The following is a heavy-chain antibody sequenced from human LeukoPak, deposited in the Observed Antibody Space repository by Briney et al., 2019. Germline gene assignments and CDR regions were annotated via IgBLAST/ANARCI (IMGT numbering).Heavy chain of an antibody. J-gene: IGHJ5*02. Sequence: SGGSLRLSCAASVFTLSSYWISWVRQAPGKGLEWVANIKQDGSEKYYVDSVKGRFTISRDNAKNSLYLQMDSLRAEDTAVYYCARVDFRTTGTTGWFDPWGQGTLVTVSS. D-gene: IGHD1-1*01. V-gene: IGHV3-7*01. CDR2: IKQDGSEK. CDR3: ARVDFRTTGTTGWFDP. CDR1: VFTLSSYW.